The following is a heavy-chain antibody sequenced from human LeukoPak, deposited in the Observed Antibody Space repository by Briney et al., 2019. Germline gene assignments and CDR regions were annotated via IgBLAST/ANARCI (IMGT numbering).Heavy chain of an antibody. Sequence: ASVKVSCKASGYTFTSYAMNWVRQAPGQGLEWMGWITTDTGSPTYAQGFTGRFVFSLDTSVTTAYLQITSLEAEDTAMYYCARAARYCSGDSCFSPRTFDIWGQGTMVTVS. J-gene: IGHJ3*02. D-gene: IGHD2-15*01. CDR2: ITTDTGSP. V-gene: IGHV7-4-1*02. CDR3: ARAARYCSGDSCFSPRTFDI. CDR1: GYTFTSYA.